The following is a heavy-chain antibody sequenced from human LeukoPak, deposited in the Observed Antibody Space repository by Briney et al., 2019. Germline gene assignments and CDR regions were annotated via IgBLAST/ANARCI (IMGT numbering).Heavy chain of an antibody. V-gene: IGHV4-59*08. CDR3: ARARYYDFWSGHRYYFDY. D-gene: IGHD3-3*01. CDR2: IYYSGSS. J-gene: IGHJ4*02. Sequence: NPSETLSLTCTVSGGSISSYYWSWIRQPPGKGLEWIGYIYYSGSSNYNPSLKSRVTISVDTSKNHFSLKLSSVTAADTAVYYCARARYYDFWSGHRYYFDYWGQGTLVTVSS. CDR1: GGSISSYY.